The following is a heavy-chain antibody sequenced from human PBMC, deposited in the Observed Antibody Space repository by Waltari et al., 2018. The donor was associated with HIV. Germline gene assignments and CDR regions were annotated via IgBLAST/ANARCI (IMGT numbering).Heavy chain of an antibody. CDR1: GGPISSGCSY. Sequence: QVQLQESGPGLVKPSQTLSLTCTVSGGPISSGCSYWSWIRQHPGQGLEWIGYIYYSGSTYYNPSLKSRVTISVDTSKNQFSLKLSSVTAADTAVYYCARELWGALGGYFDYWGQGTLVTVSS. V-gene: IGHV4-31*03. D-gene: IGHD1-26*01. J-gene: IGHJ4*02. CDR3: ARELWGALGGYFDY. CDR2: IYYSGST.